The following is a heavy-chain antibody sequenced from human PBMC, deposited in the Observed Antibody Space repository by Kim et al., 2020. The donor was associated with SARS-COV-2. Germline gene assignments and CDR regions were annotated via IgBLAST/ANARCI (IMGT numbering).Heavy chain of an antibody. CDR3: ARESAAFDI. J-gene: IGHJ3*02. Sequence: GSTNYNPSLKSRVTISVDTSKNQFSLKLSSVTAADTAVYYCARESAAFDIWGQGTMVTVSS. CDR2: GST. V-gene: IGHV4-34*01.